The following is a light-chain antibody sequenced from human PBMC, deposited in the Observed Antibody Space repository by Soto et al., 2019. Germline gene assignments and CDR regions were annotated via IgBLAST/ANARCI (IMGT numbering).Light chain of an antibody. V-gene: IGKV3-15*01. CDR1: QSVGSY. CDR3: QQYSEWPSIT. CDR2: GAS. Sequence: EIVMTQSPATLSVSPGERATLSCRASQSVGSYLAWYQQKPGQAPRLLIYGASTRAPGIPARFGGSGSGTEFSLTISSLQSEDFAVYYCQQYSEWPSITFGQGTRLGL. J-gene: IGKJ5*01.